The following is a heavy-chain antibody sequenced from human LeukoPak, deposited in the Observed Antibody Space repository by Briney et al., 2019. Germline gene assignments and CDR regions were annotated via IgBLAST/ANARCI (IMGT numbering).Heavy chain of an antibody. CDR3: ARGPITTRSHFYY. Sequence: SVTVSCTASGGSFSSYAISWVRQAPGQGLEWMGGIIPIFATANYAQKFQGRVTITADESTSTAYMELSSLRSEDTAVYYRARGPITTRSHFYYWGQGTLVTVSS. V-gene: IGHV1-69*13. J-gene: IGHJ4*02. CDR2: IIPIFATA. CDR1: GGSFSSYA. D-gene: IGHD3-22*01.